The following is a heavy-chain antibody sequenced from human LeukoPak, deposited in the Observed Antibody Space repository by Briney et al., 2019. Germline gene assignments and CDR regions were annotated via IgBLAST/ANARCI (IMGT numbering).Heavy chain of an antibody. V-gene: IGHV3-9*03. D-gene: IGHD6-13*01. J-gene: IGHJ4*02. CDR1: GFTFDEYA. CDR2: SSWKKGSR. Sequence: GRCLTLSCPGSGFTFDEYAMHWVGHAGGRGRDGVSGSSWKKGSRGYAESEKRRFNISRDNAKNYLYLQMNSPRAEDMALYYCAKDFGAAGKNFDYWGQGKLVPVSS. CDR3: AKDFGAAGKNFDY.